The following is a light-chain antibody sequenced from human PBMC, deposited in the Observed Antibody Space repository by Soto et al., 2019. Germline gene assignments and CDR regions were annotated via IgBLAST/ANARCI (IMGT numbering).Light chain of an antibody. CDR2: DAS. CDR1: QSISSW. J-gene: IGKJ2*01. CDR3: QQYNSYSPGRT. V-gene: IGKV1-5*01. Sequence: DTQMTQSPSTLSASVGDRVTITCRASQSISSWLAWYQQKPGKAPKLLIYDASSLESGVPSRFSGSGSGTEFTLTISSLQPDDFATYYCQQYNSYSPGRTFGQGTKLEIK.